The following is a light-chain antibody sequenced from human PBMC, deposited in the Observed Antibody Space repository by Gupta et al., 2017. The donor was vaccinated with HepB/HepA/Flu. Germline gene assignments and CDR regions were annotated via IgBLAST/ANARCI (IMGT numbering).Light chain of an antibody. V-gene: IGKV3-20*01. J-gene: IGKJ2*01. CDR3: QREGSSLYT. Sequence: EIVLTQSPGTLSLSPGERASLSCRASQSISYNYLAWYQQKPGRAPRLLIYGASNRRTGVPDRFSGSGSGTEFTLTISRREPEDFAVYYCQREGSSLYTFGQGTXLEIK. CDR1: QSISYNY. CDR2: GAS.